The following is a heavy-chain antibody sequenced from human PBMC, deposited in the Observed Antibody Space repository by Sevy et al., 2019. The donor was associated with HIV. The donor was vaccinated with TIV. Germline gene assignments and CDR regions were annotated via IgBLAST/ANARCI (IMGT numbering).Heavy chain of an antibody. J-gene: IGHJ4*02. D-gene: IGHD2-2*01. Sequence: GGSLRLSCAASGFTFNSYTMNWVRQAPGKGLEWVSSITSGSTYIYYADSVKGRFTISRENAKNSLYRQMNSLRAEDTAVYYCARDGGCSSTSCLLYFDYWGQGSLVTVSS. CDR2: ITSGSTYI. CDR1: GFTFNSYT. CDR3: ARDGGCSSTSCLLYFDY. V-gene: IGHV3-21*01.